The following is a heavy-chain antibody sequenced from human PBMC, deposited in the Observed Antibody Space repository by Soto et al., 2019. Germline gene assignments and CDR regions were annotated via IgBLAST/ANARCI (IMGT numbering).Heavy chain of an antibody. D-gene: IGHD3-16*01. CDR3: ASSGGGEDY. V-gene: IGHV4-4*02. J-gene: IGHJ4*02. Sequence: QVQLQESGPGLVKPSGTLSLSCAVSGGSISSSHWWTWVRQPPGKGLEWIGEIYHSGSTNYNPSLKSRVPISVDTSRNHFSLNLSSVTAADTAVYYCASSGGGEDYWGQGILVTVSS. CDR2: IYHSGST. CDR1: GGSISSSHW.